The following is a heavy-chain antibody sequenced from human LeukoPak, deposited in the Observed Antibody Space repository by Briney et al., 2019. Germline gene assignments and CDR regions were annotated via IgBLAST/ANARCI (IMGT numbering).Heavy chain of an antibody. D-gene: IGHD3-3*01. J-gene: IGHJ3*02. CDR2: INPTGGST. Sequence: ASVKVSCKASGYTFPSYFMHWVRQAPGQGLEWMGIINPTGGSTTYAQKFQGRVTMTRDTSTSTVYMELSSLRSDDTAVYYCARAGRYDDAFDIWGQGTMVTVSS. V-gene: IGHV1-46*01. CDR3: ARAGRYDDAFDI. CDR1: GYTFPSYF.